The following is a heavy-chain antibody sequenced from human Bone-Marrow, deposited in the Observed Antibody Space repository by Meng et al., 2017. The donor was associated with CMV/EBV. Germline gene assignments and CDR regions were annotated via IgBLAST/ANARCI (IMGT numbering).Heavy chain of an antibody. CDR2: INHSGST. D-gene: IGHD3-10*01. J-gene: IGHJ2*01. CDR1: GGSISSYY. Sequence: SETLSLTCTVSGGSISSYYWSWIRQPPGKGLEWIGEINHSGSTNYNPSLKSRVTISVDTSKKQFSLKLSSVTAADTAVYYCARERGPRYFDLRGRGTLVTVPQ. CDR3: ARERGPRYFDL. V-gene: IGHV4-34*01.